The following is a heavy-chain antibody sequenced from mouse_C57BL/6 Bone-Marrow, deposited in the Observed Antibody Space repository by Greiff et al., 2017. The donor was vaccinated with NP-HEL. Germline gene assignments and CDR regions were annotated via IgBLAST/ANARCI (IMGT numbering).Heavy chain of an antibody. Sequence: QLQQSGAELVTPWPPLPLPLPSSFSPFPPSFLFFSPPIPLHCLYLIGDIYPGGGYTNYNEKFKGKATLTADKSSSTAYMQFSSLTSEDSAIYYCAAGRNYIDYWGQGTTLTVSS. CDR1: FSPFPPSF. D-gene: IGHD3-2*02. J-gene: IGHJ2*01. V-gene: IGHV1-63*01. CDR3: AAGRNYIDY. CDR2: IYPGGGYT.